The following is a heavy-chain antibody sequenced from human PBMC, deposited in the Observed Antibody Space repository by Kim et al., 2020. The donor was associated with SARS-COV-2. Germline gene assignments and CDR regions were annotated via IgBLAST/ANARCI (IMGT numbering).Heavy chain of an antibody. J-gene: IGHJ3*02. CDR2: IKSKTDGGTT. CDR1: GFTFSNAW. CDR3: TTSNGSYFLTPDDDFDI. V-gene: IGHV3-15*01. Sequence: GGSLRLSCAASGFTFSNAWMSWVRQAPGKGLEWVGRIKSKTDGGTTDYAAPVKGRFTISRDDSKNTLYLQMNSLNTEDTAVYYCTTSNGSYFLTPDDDFDIWGQGTLVTVSS. D-gene: IGHD1-26*01.